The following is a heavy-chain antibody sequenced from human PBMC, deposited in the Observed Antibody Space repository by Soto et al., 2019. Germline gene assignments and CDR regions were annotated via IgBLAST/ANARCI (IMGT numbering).Heavy chain of an antibody. J-gene: IGHJ5*02. Sequence: PSETLSLTCAVSGGSISSSNWWSWVRQPPGKGLEWIGEIYHSGSTNYNPSLKSRVTISVDKSKNQFSLKLSSVTAADTAVYYSARVKYSSGWSYSQAGWFDPWGQATLVTVSS. CDR1: GGSISSSNW. D-gene: IGHD6-19*01. CDR2: IYHSGST. CDR3: ARVKYSSGWSYSQAGWFDP. V-gene: IGHV4-4*02.